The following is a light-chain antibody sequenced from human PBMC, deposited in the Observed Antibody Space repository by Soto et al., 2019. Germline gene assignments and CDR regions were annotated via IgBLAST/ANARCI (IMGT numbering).Light chain of an antibody. CDR1: QDIRTE. Sequence: ALQMTQSASSLSASVGDRVTITFRSSQDIRTELGWYQQKPGKAPKLLIYGATTLQSGVPSRFSGGRSVTDFTRTISGLEPEDFATYYYLQDYNSPWTFCQGTKV. J-gene: IGKJ1*01. CDR3: LQDYNSPWT. CDR2: GAT. V-gene: IGKV1-6*01.